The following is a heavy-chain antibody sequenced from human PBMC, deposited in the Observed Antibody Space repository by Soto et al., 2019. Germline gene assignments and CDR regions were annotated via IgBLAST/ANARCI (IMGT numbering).Heavy chain of an antibody. CDR2: IRSKANNYAT. Sequence: EVQLVESGGGLVQPGGSLKLSCAASGFTFSGSAVHWVRQASGKGLEWVGRIRSKANNYATAYAASVQGRFTIFRDDVKNTAYLQMNSLKTEATAVYYCTTPQVYYGMDVWGQGTTVTVSS. CDR3: TTPQVYYGMDV. J-gene: IGHJ6*02. CDR1: GFTFSGSA. V-gene: IGHV3-73*02.